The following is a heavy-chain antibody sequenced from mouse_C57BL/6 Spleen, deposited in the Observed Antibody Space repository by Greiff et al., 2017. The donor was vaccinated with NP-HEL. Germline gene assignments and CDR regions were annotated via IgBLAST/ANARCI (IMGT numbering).Heavy chain of an antibody. CDR2: IDPEDGDT. D-gene: IGHD1-1*01. Sequence: EVQLQQSGAELVRPGASVKLSCTASGFNIKDYYMHWVKQRPEQGLEWIGRIDPEDGDTEYAPKFQGKATMTADTSSNTAYLQRSSLTSEDTAVYYCTTPHYGSSSLSFDYWGQGTTLTVSS. J-gene: IGHJ2*01. CDR1: GFNIKDYY. V-gene: IGHV14-1*01. CDR3: TTPHYGSSSLSFDY.